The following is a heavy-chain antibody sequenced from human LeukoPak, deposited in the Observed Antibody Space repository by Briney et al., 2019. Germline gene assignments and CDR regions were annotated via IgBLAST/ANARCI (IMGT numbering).Heavy chain of an antibody. CDR2: ISGSGGST. D-gene: IGHD2-21*01. CDR3: ASGPCGGDCYLDY. V-gene: IGHV3-23*01. Sequence: RGSLRLSCAASGFTFSNAWMSWVRQAPGKGLEWVSAISGSGGSTYHADSVKGRFTISRDNAKNSLYLQMNSLRAEDTAAYYCASGPCGGDCYLDYWGQGTLVTVSS. CDR1: GFTFSNAW. J-gene: IGHJ4*02.